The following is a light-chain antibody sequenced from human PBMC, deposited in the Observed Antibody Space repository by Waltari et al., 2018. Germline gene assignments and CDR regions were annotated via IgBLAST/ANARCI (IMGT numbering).Light chain of an antibody. CDR1: RGHTNYA. CDR3: QTWDTDIHVV. Sequence: QFVLTQSPSASASLGPSVKLTCPLSRGHTNYAIAWHHQQPKKGPRFLMKLNSDGSHTKGDGIPDRFSGSSSGAERFLTISSLQSEDEGDYYCQTWDTDIHVVFGGGTKL. V-gene: IGLV4-69*01. CDR2: LNSDGSH. J-gene: IGLJ2*01.